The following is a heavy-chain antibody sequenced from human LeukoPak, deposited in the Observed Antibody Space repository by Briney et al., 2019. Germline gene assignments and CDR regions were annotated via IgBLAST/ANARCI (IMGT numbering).Heavy chain of an antibody. CDR3: ATVTMVRGVINYYYYYMDV. J-gene: IGHJ6*03. Sequence: ASVKVSCKASGGTFSSYAISWVRQAPGQGLEWMGGIIPIFGTANYAQKFQGRVTMTEDTSTDTAYMELSSLRSEDTAVYYCATVTMVRGVINYYYYYMDVWGKGTTVTVSS. V-gene: IGHV1-69*06. D-gene: IGHD3-10*01. CDR2: IIPIFGTA. CDR1: GGTFSSYA.